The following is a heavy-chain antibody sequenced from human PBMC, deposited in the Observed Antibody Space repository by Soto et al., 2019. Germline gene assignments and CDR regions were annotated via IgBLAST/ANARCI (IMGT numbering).Heavy chain of an antibody. J-gene: IGHJ3*02. CDR2: IYYSGST. CDR1: GGSISSGGYY. CDR3: ARLLKLRRDAFDI. V-gene: IGHV4-31*03. Sequence: TLSLTCTVSGGSISSGGYYWSWIRQHPGKGLEWIGYIYYSGSTYYNPSLKSRVTISVDTSKNQFSLKLSSVTAADTAVYYCARLLKLRRDAFDIWGQGTMVTVSS. D-gene: IGHD2-15*01.